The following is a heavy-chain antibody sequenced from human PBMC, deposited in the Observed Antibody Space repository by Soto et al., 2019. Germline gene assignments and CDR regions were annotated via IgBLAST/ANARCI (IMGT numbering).Heavy chain of an antibody. Sequence: GGSLRLSCAASGFTFSSYGMHWVRQAPGKGLEWVVVIWYDGSNKYYPDSVKGRFTISRDNCKNTLYLHMNSLRAEVTVVLYFARAVYSSRWYGSYWSRGTLVTFTS. CDR1: GFTFSSYG. CDR3: ARAVYSSRWYGSY. CDR2: IWYDGSNK. J-gene: IGHJ4*02. V-gene: IGHV3-33*08. D-gene: IGHD6-13*01.